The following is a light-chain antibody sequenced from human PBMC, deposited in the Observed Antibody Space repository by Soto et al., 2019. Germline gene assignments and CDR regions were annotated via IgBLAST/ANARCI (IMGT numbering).Light chain of an antibody. J-gene: IGLJ2*01. Sequence: QSVLTQPPSVSAAPGQKVTISCSGSSSNIANNYVSWYQQLPGTAPKLLIFENNKRPSGIPDRFSGSKSGTSATLGITGLQTGDEAVYYCGTWDSSLPGVVFGGGTMLTVL. CDR2: ENN. CDR1: SSNIANNY. V-gene: IGLV1-51*01. CDR3: GTWDSSLPGVV.